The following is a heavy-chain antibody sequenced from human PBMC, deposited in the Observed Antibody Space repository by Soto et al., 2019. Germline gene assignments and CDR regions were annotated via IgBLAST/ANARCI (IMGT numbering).Heavy chain of an antibody. J-gene: IGHJ3*02. CDR3: ARDFDVANAFDI. V-gene: IGHV4-59*01. Sequence: SETLSLTCTVSSGSISGYSWAWIRQPPGKRLEWIGYVSDSGSTNYNPSLRSRVTISVDTSNNQFSLKLSSVTAADTAVYYCARDFDVANAFDIWGQGTVVTVSS. CDR2: VSDSGST. CDR1: SGSISGYS. D-gene: IGHD3-9*01.